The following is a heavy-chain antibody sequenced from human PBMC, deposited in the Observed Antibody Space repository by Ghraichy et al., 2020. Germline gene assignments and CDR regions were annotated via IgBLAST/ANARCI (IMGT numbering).Heavy chain of an antibody. CDR3: VRADGSGSFYY. V-gene: IGHV3-21*01. D-gene: IGHD3-10*01. Sequence: SCATSGFNLGVYTMNWLRWAPNKGLEWVASISSDSFYIYYADSVRGRFTISRDNAMKSIYLQMNSLRVEDTARYYCVRADGSGSFYYWGQGTLVTVSS. CDR1: GFNLGVYT. CDR2: ISSDSFYI. J-gene: IGHJ4*02.